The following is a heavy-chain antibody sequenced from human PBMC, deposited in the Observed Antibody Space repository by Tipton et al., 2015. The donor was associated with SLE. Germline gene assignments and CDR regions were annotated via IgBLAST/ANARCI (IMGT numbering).Heavy chain of an antibody. Sequence: SLRLSCAASGFTFDDYAMHWVRQAPGKGLEWVSLISWDGGSTYYADSVKGRFTISRDNAKNSLYLQMNSLRAEDTALYYCAKDGAEARGASDIWGQGTMVTVSS. CDR1: GFTFDDYA. J-gene: IGHJ3*02. V-gene: IGHV3-43D*04. CDR2: ISWDGGST. CDR3: AKDGAEARGASDI.